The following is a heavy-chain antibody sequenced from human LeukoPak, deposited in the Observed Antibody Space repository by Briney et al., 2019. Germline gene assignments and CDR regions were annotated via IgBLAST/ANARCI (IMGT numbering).Heavy chain of an antibody. CDR1: GGSISSGNW. D-gene: IGHD5-12*01. J-gene: IGHJ4*02. CDR3: WHSGYESGFDY. V-gene: IGHV4-4*02. Sequence: SGTLSLTCAVSGGSISSGNWWSWVRQPPGKGLEWIGEIHHSGSTNYNPSLKSRVTISVDNSKNQFSLKVRSVTAADTAVYYCWHSGYESGFDYWGQGTRVTVSS. CDR2: IHHSGST.